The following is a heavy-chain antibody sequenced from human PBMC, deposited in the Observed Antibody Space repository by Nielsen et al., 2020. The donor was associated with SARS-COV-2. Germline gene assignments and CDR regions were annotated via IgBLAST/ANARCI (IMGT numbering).Heavy chain of an antibody. CDR3: ARDLGSTWRGGFDY. V-gene: IGHV3-20*04. CDR2: INWNGGST. J-gene: IGHJ4*02. D-gene: IGHD6-13*01. CDR1: GFTFDDYG. Sequence: GGSLRLSCAASGFTFDDYGMSWVRQAPGKGLEWVSGINWNGGSTGYADSVKGRFTISRDNAKNSLYLQMNSLRAEDTAVYYCARDLGSTWRGGFDYWGQGTLVTVSS.